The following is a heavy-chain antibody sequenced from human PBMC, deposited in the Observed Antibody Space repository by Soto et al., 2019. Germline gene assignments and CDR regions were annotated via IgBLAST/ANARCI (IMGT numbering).Heavy chain of an antibody. Sequence: QLHLQQSGPGVVKPSETLSLSCTVSGGSITSSGYLWGWIRQTPGKGLEWIGNMRYSGDTHSDPSLQSRVTISVDTPKSHFSLTLSSVTAADTAIYYCVCSLGPTTGIDYWGQGILVTVSS. CDR3: VCSLGPTTGIDY. CDR2: MRYSGDT. V-gene: IGHV4-39*01. D-gene: IGHD1-26*01. J-gene: IGHJ4*02. CDR1: GGSITSSGYL.